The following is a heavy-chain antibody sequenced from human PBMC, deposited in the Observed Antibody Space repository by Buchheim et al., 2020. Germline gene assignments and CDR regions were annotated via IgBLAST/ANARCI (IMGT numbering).Heavy chain of an antibody. J-gene: IGHJ6*01. CDR3: ARDFGSSSFGVFGFGY. CDR1: GFTFSSYA. CDR2: ISYDGSNK. V-gene: IGHV3-30-3*01. D-gene: IGHD6-6*01. Sequence: QVQLVESGGGVVQPGRSLRLSCAASGFTFSSYAMHWVRQAPGKGLEWVAVISYDGSNKYYAASVKGRFTISRDNSKNTLYLPMNSRRAEDTAVYYCARDFGSSSFGVFGFGYWGQG.